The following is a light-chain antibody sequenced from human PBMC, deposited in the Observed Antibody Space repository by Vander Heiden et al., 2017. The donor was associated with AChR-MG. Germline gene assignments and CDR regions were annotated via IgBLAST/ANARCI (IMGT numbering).Light chain of an antibody. V-gene: IGLV10-54*01. Sequence: QAGLTKPLSVPKYLRQTATLTCTGNSNNVGYEGAARLRQDQGHPTKLLSYRNTDRPSGISERFSASRSGNTATLTITGLQPEDEADYYCSAWDSSPSAWVFGGGTKLTVL. CDR3: SAWDSSPSAWV. J-gene: IGLJ3*02. CDR1: SNNVGYEG. CDR2: RNT.